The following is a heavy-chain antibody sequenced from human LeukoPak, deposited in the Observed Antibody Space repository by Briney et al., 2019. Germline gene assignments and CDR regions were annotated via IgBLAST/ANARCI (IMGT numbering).Heavy chain of an antibody. CDR3: ARLGYRYYFDSSGSYNPNFLDY. CDR1: GGSFSGYY. J-gene: IGHJ4*02. CDR2: INHSGST. Sequence: SETLSLTCAVYGGSFSGYYWSWIRQPPRKGLEWIGEINHSGSTNYNPSLKSRVTISVDTSKNQFSLKLSSVTAADTAMYYCARLGYRYYFDSSGSYNPNFLDYWSQGTLVSVSS. D-gene: IGHD3-22*01. V-gene: IGHV4-34*01.